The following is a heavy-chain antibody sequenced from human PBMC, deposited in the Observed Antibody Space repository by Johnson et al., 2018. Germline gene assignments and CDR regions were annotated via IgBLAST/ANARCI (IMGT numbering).Heavy chain of an antibody. Sequence: QVQLVESGGGLVKPGGSLRLSCEASGFTFSDYYMSWIRQAPGRGLEWISYISTSGTLIYYADSVKGRFTISRDNAKNSLFLQLDSLRAEDTAVYYCARDWGYTSPKNYYFDFWGQGTLVTVSS. CDR2: ISTSGTLI. J-gene: IGHJ4*02. CDR3: ARDWGYTSPKNYYFDF. D-gene: IGHD2-2*01. CDR1: GFTFSDYY. V-gene: IGHV3-11*04.